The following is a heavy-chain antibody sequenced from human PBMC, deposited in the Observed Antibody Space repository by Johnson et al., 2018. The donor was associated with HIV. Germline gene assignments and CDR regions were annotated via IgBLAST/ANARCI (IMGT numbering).Heavy chain of an antibody. CDR2: ISWNSGSI. J-gene: IGHJ3*02. CDR1: GFTFKDYA. D-gene: IGHD3-10*01. CDR3: AKGRSTAQFITYDAFDI. Sequence: VQLVESGGGLVQPGGSLRLSCAASGFTFKDYAIHWVRQVPGKGLEWVSGISWNSGSIGYADSVKGRFTISRDNAKNSLYLQMNSLRAEDTALYYCAKGRSTAQFITYDAFDIWGQGTMVTVSS. V-gene: IGHV3-9*01.